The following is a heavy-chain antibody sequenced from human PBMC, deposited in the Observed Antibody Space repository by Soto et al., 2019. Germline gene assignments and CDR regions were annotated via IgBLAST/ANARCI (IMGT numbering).Heavy chain of an antibody. CDR2: ITYDGTYA. V-gene: IGHV3-30*18. J-gene: IGHJ6*02. Sequence: QVQLVESGGGVVQPGKSLRLSCEGSGFVFRDFGMYWVRQAPGQGLEWVALITYDGTYAHCVSAVKGRFTISRDDDRDTVSLQMDSLRPEDSGIYYCAKVRGANNWANYYGLDVWGQGTTVTVSS. CDR1: GFVFRDFG. CDR3: AKVRGANNWANYYGLDV. D-gene: IGHD2-15*01.